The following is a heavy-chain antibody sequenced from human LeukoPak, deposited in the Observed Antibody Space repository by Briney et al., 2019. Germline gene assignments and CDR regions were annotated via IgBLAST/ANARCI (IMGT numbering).Heavy chain of an antibody. CDR3: ARDFGVVRSEYYFDY. J-gene: IGHJ4*02. D-gene: IGHD3-3*01. V-gene: IGHV1-46*01. CDR1: GYTFTSYY. Sequence: ASVKVSCKASGYTFTSYYMHWARQAPGQGLEWMGIINPSGGSTSYAQKFQGRVTMTRDTSTSTVYMELSSLRSEDTAVYYCARDFGVVRSEYYFDYWGQGTLVTVSS. CDR2: INPSGGST.